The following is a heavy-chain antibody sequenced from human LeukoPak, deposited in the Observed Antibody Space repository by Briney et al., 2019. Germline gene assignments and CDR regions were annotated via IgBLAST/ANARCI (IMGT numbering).Heavy chain of an antibody. CDR1: GFTFGSYA. Sequence: GGSLRLSCAASGFTFGSYAMSWVRQAPGKGLEWVSAISGSGGSTYYADSVKGRFTISRDNSKDTLYLQMNSLRAEDTAVYYCAKDLITMVRGVRDAFDIWGQGTMVTVSS. D-gene: IGHD3-10*01. CDR2: ISGSGGST. J-gene: IGHJ3*02. CDR3: AKDLITMVRGVRDAFDI. V-gene: IGHV3-23*01.